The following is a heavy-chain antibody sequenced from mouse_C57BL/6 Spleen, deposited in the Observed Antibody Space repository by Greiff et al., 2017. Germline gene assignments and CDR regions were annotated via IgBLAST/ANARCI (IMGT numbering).Heavy chain of an antibody. J-gene: IGHJ4*01. Sequence: QVQLQQSGAELVKPGASVKISCKASGYAFSSYWMNWVKQRPGKGLEWIGQIYPGDGDTNYNGKFKGKATLTADKSSSTAYMQLSSLTSEDSAVYFCARGDSNYFYAMDYWGQGTSVTVSS. V-gene: IGHV1-80*01. D-gene: IGHD2-5*01. CDR2: IYPGDGDT. CDR3: ARGDSNYFYAMDY. CDR1: GYAFSSYW.